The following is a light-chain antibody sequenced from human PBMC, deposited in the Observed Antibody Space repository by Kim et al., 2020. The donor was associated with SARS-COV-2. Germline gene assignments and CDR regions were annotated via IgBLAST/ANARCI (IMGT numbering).Light chain of an antibody. Sequence: VSPRQTASITCAGDKVEERFVCWYQQRPGQPPVLVMFQDTKRPSGIPERFSGSNSGNTATLTISGTQAMDKADYYCQAWDNGSVIFGGGTQLTVL. V-gene: IGLV3-1*01. CDR3: QAWDNGSVI. CDR1: KVEERF. J-gene: IGLJ2*01. CDR2: QDT.